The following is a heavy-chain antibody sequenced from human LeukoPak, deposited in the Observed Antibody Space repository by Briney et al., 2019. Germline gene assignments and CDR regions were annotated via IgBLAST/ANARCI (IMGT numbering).Heavy chain of an antibody. CDR1: GGTFSSYA. Sequence: GASVKVSCKASGGTFSSYAISWVRQAPGQGLEWMGRIIPIFGTANYAQKFQGRVTITTDESTSTAYMELSSLRSEDTAVYYCALKGGIQLHDAFDIWGQGTMVTVSS. D-gene: IGHD5-18*01. J-gene: IGHJ3*02. V-gene: IGHV1-69*05. CDR2: IIPIFGTA. CDR3: ALKGGIQLHDAFDI.